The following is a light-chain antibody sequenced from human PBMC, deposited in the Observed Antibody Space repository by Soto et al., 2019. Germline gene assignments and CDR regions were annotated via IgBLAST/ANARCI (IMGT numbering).Light chain of an antibody. CDR3: QQYNSFRP. J-gene: IGKJ1*01. Sequence: DIQMTQSPSNLSASVGDRVTITCRASQSISRWLAWYQHKPGKAPKLLIYKASTLESGVPCRFSGSGSGTEFPLTISSQQHDVVATYYYQQYNSFRPFGQGTKVEIK. CDR2: KAS. CDR1: QSISRW. V-gene: IGKV1-5*03.